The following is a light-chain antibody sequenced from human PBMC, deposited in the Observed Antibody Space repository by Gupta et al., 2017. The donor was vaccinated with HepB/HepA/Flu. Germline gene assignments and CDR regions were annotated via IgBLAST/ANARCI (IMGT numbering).Light chain of an antibody. CDR1: QGIRNE. CDR3: LQDDNYPRT. V-gene: IGKV1-6*01. Sequence: AIQMTQSPSSLSASVGDRVTITCRASQGIRNELGCFQQKPGKAPKLLIYAASNLQSGVPSRFSGSGSGTDFTLTISSLQPEDCATYYCLQDDNYPRTCGQGSKVEIK. CDR2: AAS. J-gene: IGKJ1*01.